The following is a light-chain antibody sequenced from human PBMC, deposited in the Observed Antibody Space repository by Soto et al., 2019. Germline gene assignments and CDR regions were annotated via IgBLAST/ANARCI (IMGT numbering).Light chain of an antibody. CDR3: SSYAGSNNFV. CDR2: EVS. J-gene: IGLJ1*01. V-gene: IGLV2-8*01. Sequence: QSALTQPPSASGSPGQSVTISCTGTSSDVGGYNYVSWYQQHPGKAPKLMIYEVSERPSGVPDRSSGSKSSNTASLTVSGLQAEDEADYYCSSYAGSNNFVFGTGTKVTVL. CDR1: SSDVGGYNY.